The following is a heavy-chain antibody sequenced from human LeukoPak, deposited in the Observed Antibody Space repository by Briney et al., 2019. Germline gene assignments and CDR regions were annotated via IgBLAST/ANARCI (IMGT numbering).Heavy chain of an antibody. D-gene: IGHD6-13*01. Sequence: GGSLRLFCAASGFTFSSYGMHWVRQAPGKGLEWVAVISYDGSNKYYADSVKGRFTISRDNSKNTLYLQMNSLRAEDTAVYYCAKDGGLAAAGPNYWGQGTLVTVSS. J-gene: IGHJ4*02. V-gene: IGHV3-30*18. CDR3: AKDGGLAAAGPNY. CDR2: ISYDGSNK. CDR1: GFTFSSYG.